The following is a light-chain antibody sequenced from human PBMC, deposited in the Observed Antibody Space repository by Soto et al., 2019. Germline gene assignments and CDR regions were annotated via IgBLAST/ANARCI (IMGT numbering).Light chain of an antibody. V-gene: IGKV3-20*01. J-gene: IGKJ1*01. CDR1: QSVSSSY. CDR2: AAS. CDR3: QQYGSSPRT. Sequence: EIVLTQSPGTLSLSPGERVTLSCRARQSVSSSYLAWYQQKPGQAPNLLIYAASSRATGIPDRFSGSGSGTDFTLTISRLEPEDFAVYYCQQYGSSPRTFSQGTKVEIK.